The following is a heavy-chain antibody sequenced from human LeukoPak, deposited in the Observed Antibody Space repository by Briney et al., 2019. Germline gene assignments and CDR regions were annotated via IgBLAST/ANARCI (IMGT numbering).Heavy chain of an antibody. CDR2: IHYIGST. CDR1: GHSISNHNYF. D-gene: IGHD6-19*01. V-gene: IGHV4-39*02. J-gene: IGHJ4*02. CDR3: ANSVYSSGWHPFIDY. Sequence: PSETLSLTCTVSGHSISNHNYFWGWIRQPPGKGLEWIGSIHYIGSTYFNLSLKSRVTVSVDTSKNPFSLKLSSVTAADTGVYYCANSVYSSGWHPFIDYWGQGAPVIVSS.